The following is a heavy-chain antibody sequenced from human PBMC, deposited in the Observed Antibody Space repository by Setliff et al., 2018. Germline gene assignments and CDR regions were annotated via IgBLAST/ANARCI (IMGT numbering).Heavy chain of an antibody. CDR1: NGSFSGYY. V-gene: IGHV4-34*01. J-gene: IGHJ5*02. CDR3: ARAHTWSLPNDNSGYPGWFDP. CDR2: INYSGST. Sequence: PSETLSLTCAVYNGSFSGYYWTWIRQSPGKGLEWIGEINYSGSTNFNPSLKSRVTFSSDTSKKQFSLSLDSVTAADTGVYYCARAHTWSLPNDNSGYPGWFDPWGQGTLVTVSS. D-gene: IGHD3-22*01.